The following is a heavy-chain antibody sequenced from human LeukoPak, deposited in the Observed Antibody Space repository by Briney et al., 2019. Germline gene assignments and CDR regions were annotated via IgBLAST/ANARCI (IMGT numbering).Heavy chain of an antibody. V-gene: IGHV4-59*08. Sequence: SETLSLTCAVYGGSFSGYYWSWIRQPPGKGLEWIGYIYYSGSTNYNPSLKSRVTISVDTSKNQFSLKLSSVTAADTAVYYCARSGSLDFWSGYYTLDYWGQGTLVTVSS. CDR3: ARSGSLDFWSGYYTLDY. CDR2: IYYSGST. J-gene: IGHJ4*02. CDR1: GGSFSGYY. D-gene: IGHD3-3*01.